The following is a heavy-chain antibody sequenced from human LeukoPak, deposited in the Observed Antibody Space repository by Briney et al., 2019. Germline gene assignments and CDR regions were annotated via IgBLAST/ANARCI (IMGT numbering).Heavy chain of an antibody. V-gene: IGHV1-8*01. J-gene: IGHJ4*02. CDR3: ARGPYYSGSGSYYMWDY. CDR2: MNPNSGNT. CDR1: GYTFTSYD. D-gene: IGHD3-10*01. Sequence: ASVKVSCKASGYTFTSYDINWVRQATGQGLEWVGWMNPNSGNTGYAQKFQGRITMTRNTSISTAHMELSSLRSEDTAVYYCARGPYYSGSGSYYMWDYWGQGTLVTVSS.